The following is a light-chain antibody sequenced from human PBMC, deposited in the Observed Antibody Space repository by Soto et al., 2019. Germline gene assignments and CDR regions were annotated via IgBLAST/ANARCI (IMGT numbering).Light chain of an antibody. J-gene: IGKJ4*01. CDR3: QQYNNWPPGT. V-gene: IGKV3-15*01. CDR1: QSVSSN. Sequence: VMTQSPATLSVSPGERATLSCRASQSVSSNLAWYQQKPGQAPRLLIYGASTRATGIPARFSGSGSGTEFTLTISSLQSEDFAVYYCQQYNNWPPGTFGGGTKVDIK. CDR2: GAS.